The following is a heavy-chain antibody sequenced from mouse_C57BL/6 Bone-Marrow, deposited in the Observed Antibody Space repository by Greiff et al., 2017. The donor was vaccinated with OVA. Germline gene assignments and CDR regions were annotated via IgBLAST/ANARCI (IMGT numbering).Heavy chain of an antibody. Sequence: VQLQQSVAELVRPGASVKLSCTASGFNIKNTYMHWVKQRPEQGLAWIGRIDPANGKTKYAPKFQGKATITADTSSNTAYLQLSSLTSEDTAIYYCAREGITTSWDRYYFDYWGQGTTLTVSS. CDR1: GFNIKNTY. CDR3: AREGITTSWDRYYFDY. CDR2: IDPANGKT. J-gene: IGHJ2*01. V-gene: IGHV14-3*01. D-gene: IGHD1-1*01.